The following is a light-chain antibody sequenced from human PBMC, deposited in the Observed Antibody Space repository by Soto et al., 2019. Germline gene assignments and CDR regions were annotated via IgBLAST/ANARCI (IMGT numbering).Light chain of an antibody. CDR1: QSISSSY. V-gene: IGKV3-20*01. J-gene: IGKJ2*01. CDR3: QFFGSSRYT. CDR2: GAS. Sequence: EIVLTQSPGTLSLSPGERATLACRASQSISSSYLAWYQQKPGQAPRLLIYGASSRATGIPDRFSGSGSGTDFTLTISRLEPEDFAVYYCQFFGSSRYTFGQGTKREIK.